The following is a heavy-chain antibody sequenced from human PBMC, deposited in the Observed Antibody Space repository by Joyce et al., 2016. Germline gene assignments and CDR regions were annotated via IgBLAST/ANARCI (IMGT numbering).Heavy chain of an antibody. CDR1: SGSISGTSW. CDR2: IYHSGST. J-gene: IGHJ4*02. V-gene: IGHV4-4*02. Sequence: QVQLQESGPGLVKPSGTLSLTCAVSSGSISGTSWWSWVRQSPGEGLEWIGEIYHSGSTNYNPSLKSRGTISVDKSKNQFSLKLSSVTAADTAVYYCAENGYYAIDHWGQGTLVTVSS. D-gene: IGHD3-22*01. CDR3: AENGYYAIDH.